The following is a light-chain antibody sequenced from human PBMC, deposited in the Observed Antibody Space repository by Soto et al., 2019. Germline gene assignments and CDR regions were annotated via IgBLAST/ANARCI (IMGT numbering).Light chain of an antibody. J-gene: IGLJ1*01. CDR3: QTWGTGIRV. CDR1: SGHSNYA. V-gene: IGLV4-69*01. CDR2: VNSDGSH. Sequence: QPVLTQSPSASASLGASVKLTCTLSSGHSNYAIAWHQQQPEKGPRYLMKVNSDGSHRKGDGIPDRFSGSSSGAQRYLTISSLQYEDEADYYCQTWGTGIRVFGTGTKVTVL.